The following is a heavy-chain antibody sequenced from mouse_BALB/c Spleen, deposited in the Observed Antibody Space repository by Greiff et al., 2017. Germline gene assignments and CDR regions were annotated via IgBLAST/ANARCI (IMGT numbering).Heavy chain of an antibody. J-gene: IGHJ4*01. CDR2: INPYNDGT. CDR3: ARPVYGKRDYYAMDY. Sequence: VQLQQSGPELVKPGASVKMSCTASGYTFTSYVMHWVKQKPGQGLEWIGYINPYNDGTKYNEKFKGKATMTSDKSSSTAYMELSSLTSEDSAVYYCARPVYGKRDYYAMDYWGQGTSVTVSS. CDR1: GYTFTSYV. D-gene: IGHD2-1*01. V-gene: IGHV1-14*01.